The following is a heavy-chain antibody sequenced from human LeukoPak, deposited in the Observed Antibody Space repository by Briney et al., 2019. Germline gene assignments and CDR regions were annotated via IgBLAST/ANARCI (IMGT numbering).Heavy chain of an antibody. CDR3: AREFVPYYYDSSGHSGVDY. CDR1: GYTFTGYA. J-gene: IGHJ4*02. V-gene: IGHV1-3*01. Sequence: ASVKVSCKASGYTFTGYAMHWVRQAPGQRLEWMGWINAGNGNTKYSQKFQGRVTITRDTSTSTAFMELRSLRSDDTAVYYCAREFVPYYYDSSGHSGVDYWGQGTLVTVSS. D-gene: IGHD3-22*01. CDR2: INAGNGNT.